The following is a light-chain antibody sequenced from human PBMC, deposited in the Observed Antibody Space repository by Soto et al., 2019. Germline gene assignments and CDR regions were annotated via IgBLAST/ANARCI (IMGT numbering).Light chain of an antibody. Sequence: DVVMTQSPLSLPVTLGQPASISCRSSQSLVYSDGNIYLNWFQQRPGQSPRRLMYKVSNRDSGVPDRFSGSGSDTDFTLKISRVEAEDVGVYYCMQGTHWPPGLTFGGGTKVEIK. J-gene: IGKJ4*01. CDR3: MQGTHWPPGLT. CDR2: KVS. V-gene: IGKV2-30*01. CDR1: QSLVYSDGNIY.